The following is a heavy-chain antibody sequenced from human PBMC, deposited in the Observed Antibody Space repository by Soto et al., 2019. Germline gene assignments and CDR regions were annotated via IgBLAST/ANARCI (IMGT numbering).Heavy chain of an antibody. J-gene: IGHJ4*02. D-gene: IGHD3-10*01. CDR3: AKDKAGSGSYSTYYFDY. CDR2: ISGSGGST. V-gene: IGHV3-23*01. CDR1: GFTFSSYA. Sequence: PGGSLRLSCAASGFTFSSYAMSWVRQAPGKGLEWVSAISGSGGSTYYADSVKGRFTISRDNSKNTLYLQMNSLRAEDTAVYYCAKDKAGSGSYSTYYFDYWGQGTLVTVSS.